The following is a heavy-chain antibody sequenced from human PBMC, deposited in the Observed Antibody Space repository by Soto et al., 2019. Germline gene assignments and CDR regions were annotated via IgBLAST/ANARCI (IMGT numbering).Heavy chain of an antibody. CDR2: ISPDGSTT. J-gene: IGHJ2*01. CDR1: GFTVSTYW. CDR3: AKDRGPYSDYGRCFDL. Sequence: EVQLVESGGGLVQPGGSLRLSCAASGFTVSTYWMHWVRQDPGKGLMWVSRISPDGSTTTYADPVRGRFTISRDTAENTLYLQMNSLRVEDTAVYYCAKDRGPYSDYGRCFDLCGRGTVVTVSS. D-gene: IGHD4-17*01. V-gene: IGHV3-74*01.